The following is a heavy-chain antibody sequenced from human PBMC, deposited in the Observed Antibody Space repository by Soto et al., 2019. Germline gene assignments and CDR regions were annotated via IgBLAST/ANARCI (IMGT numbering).Heavy chain of an antibody. Sequence: SSETLSLACVVYGGSFSAYDWSWIRQHPGRGVEWIGYIYYSGSTYYNPSLKSRVTISLDTSKNQFSLKLSSVTAADTAVYYCARAKYYDFWSGYYSGLGGMDVWGQGTTVTVYS. CDR1: GGSFSAYD. CDR2: IYYSGST. CDR3: ARAKYYDFWSGYYSGLGGMDV. D-gene: IGHD3-3*01. J-gene: IGHJ6*02. V-gene: IGHV4-31*11.